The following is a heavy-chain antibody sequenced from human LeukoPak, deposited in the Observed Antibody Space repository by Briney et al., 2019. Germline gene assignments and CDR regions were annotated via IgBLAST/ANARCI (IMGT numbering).Heavy chain of an antibody. CDR1: GYTFTGYY. Sequence: ASVKVSCKASGYTFTGYYMHWVRQAPGQGLEWMGRINPNSGGTNYAQKFQGRVTMTRDTSISTAYMVLSRLRSDDTAVYYCARGLVGATTGDYWGQGTLVTVSS. D-gene: IGHD1-26*01. J-gene: IGHJ4*02. CDR3: ARGLVGATTGDY. V-gene: IGHV1-2*06. CDR2: INPNSGGT.